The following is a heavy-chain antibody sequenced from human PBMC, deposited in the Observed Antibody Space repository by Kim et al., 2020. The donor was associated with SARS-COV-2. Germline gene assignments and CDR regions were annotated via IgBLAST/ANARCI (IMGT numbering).Heavy chain of an antibody. CDR3: VKERDANKDGRES. J-gene: IGHJ5*02. CDR2: ITWRSVT. Sequence: WGSLRLSCAASGFNFDRFTIHWVRQRPGKGLEWVSVITWRSVTSYGDSARGRFIIFRDNADKSLLLQLSSLTAEDTALYYCVKERDANKDGRESWGQGT. D-gene: IGHD3-10*02. CDR1: GFNFDRFT. V-gene: IGHV3-43*01.